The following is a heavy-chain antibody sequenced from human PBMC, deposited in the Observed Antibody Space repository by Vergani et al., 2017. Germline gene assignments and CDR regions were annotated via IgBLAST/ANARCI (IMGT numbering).Heavy chain of an antibody. CDR3: GRSGLISPRSWFDP. CDR1: GYSISSGYY. Sequence: QVQLQESGPGLVKPSETLSLTCGVSGYSISSGYYWGWIRQPPGKGLEWIGNIYHSGNTYYNPSLKSRVTISVDTSKNQFSLKLSSVTAADTAVYYCGRSGLISPRSWFDPWGQGTLVTVSS. CDR2: IYHSGNT. D-gene: IGHD2-15*01. V-gene: IGHV4-38-2*01. J-gene: IGHJ5*02.